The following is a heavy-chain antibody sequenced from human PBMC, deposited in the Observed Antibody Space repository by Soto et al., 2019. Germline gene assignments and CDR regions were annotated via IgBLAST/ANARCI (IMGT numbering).Heavy chain of an antibody. J-gene: IGHJ6*02. V-gene: IGHV5-51*01. CDR2: IYPGDSDT. D-gene: IGHD5-12*01. CDR3: ARHGATRHYYYYYGMDV. CDR1: GYSFTSYW. Sequence: PGESLKISCKGSGYSFTSYWIGWVRQMPGKGLEWMGIIYPGDSDTRYSPSFQGQVTISADKSISTAYLQWSSLKASDTAMYYCARHGATRHYYYYYGMDVWGQGTTVTVSS.